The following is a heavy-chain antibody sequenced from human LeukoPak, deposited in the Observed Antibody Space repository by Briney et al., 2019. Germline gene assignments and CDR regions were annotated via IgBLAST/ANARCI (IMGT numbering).Heavy chain of an antibody. J-gene: IGHJ4*02. CDR1: GLTFSSYA. V-gene: IGHV3-30*04. Sequence: PGGSLRLSCAASGLTFSSYAMHWVRQAPGKGLEWVAVISYDGSNKYYADSVKGRFTISRDNSKNTLYLQMNSLRAEDTAVYYCARPPSSSWHYFDYWGQGTLVTVSS. CDR2: ISYDGSNK. CDR3: ARPPSSSWHYFDY. D-gene: IGHD6-13*01.